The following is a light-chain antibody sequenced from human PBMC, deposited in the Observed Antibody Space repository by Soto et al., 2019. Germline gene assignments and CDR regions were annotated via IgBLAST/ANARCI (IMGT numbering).Light chain of an antibody. Sequence: QSVLTQSPSASASLGASVKLTCTRSSGHSNYAIAWHQQQSEKGPRYLMKLNSDGSHSKGDGIPDRFSGSSSGAERYLTISSLQSEDEADYYCQTWGSGIVVFGGGTKLTVL. J-gene: IGLJ2*01. CDR2: LNSDGSH. CDR3: QTWGSGIVV. CDR1: SGHSNYA. V-gene: IGLV4-69*01.